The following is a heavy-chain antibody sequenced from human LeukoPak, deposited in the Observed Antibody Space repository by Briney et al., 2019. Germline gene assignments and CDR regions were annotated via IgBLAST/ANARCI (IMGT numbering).Heavy chain of an antibody. J-gene: IGHJ5*02. CDR2: IIPIFGTA. V-gene: IGHV1-69*05. Sequence: ASVKVSCKASGGTFSSYAISWVRQAPGQGLEWMGGIIPIFGTANYAQKFQGRVTITTDESTSTAYMELSSLRSEDTAVYYCARGYYDSSGSSWFDPWGQGTLVTVSS. CDR1: GGTFSSYA. CDR3: ARGYYDSSGSSWFDP. D-gene: IGHD3-22*01.